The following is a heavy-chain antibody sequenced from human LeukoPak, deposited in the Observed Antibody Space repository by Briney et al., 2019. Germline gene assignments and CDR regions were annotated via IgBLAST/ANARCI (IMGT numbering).Heavy chain of an antibody. CDR3: ARGCCEGSIEVAGHDY. J-gene: IGHJ4*02. CDR1: GYTFSTFY. Sequence: ASVKVSCKASGYTFSTFYMHWVRQAPGQGLEWMGLINPSGGRTSYTQKFQDRVTVTRDTSTNTVYLELSSPRYEDTAVYYCARGCCEGSIEVAGHDYWGQGTLVTVSS. CDR2: INPSGGRT. V-gene: IGHV1-46*01. D-gene: IGHD6-19*01.